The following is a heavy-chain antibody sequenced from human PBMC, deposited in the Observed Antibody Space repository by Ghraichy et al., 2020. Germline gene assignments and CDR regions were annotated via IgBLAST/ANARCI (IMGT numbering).Heavy chain of an antibody. J-gene: IGHJ5*02. Sequence: GGSLRLSCAASGFTFSSYAMSWVRQAPGKGLEWVSAISGSGGSTYYADSVKGRFTISRDNSKNTLYLQMNSLRAEDTAVYYCAKWSRITMIVARGDWFDPWGQGTLVTVSS. CDR1: GFTFSSYA. CDR3: AKWSRITMIVARGDWFDP. V-gene: IGHV3-23*01. CDR2: ISGSGGST. D-gene: IGHD3-22*01.